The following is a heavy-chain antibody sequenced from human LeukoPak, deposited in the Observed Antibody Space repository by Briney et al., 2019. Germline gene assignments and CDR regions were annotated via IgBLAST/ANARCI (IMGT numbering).Heavy chain of an antibody. CDR3: AADRGWRTSGYYLYYFEY. D-gene: IGHD3-3*01. Sequence: GGSLRLSCAASGFIFTNYFMSWVRQAPGKGLEWVASIKHDGSEKYYVDSVRGRFTISRDNTMNSLYLQMSSLRAEDTAVYYCAADRGWRTSGYYLYYFEYWGQGTLVTYSS. CDR1: GFIFTNYF. V-gene: IGHV3-7*01. J-gene: IGHJ4*02. CDR2: IKHDGSEK.